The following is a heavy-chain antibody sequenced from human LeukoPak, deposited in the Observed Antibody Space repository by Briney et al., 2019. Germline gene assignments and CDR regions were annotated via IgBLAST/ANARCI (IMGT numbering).Heavy chain of an antibody. V-gene: IGHV3-48*02. D-gene: IGHD6-13*01. J-gene: IGHJ3*02. CDR2: ISSSSSTI. Sequence: GGSLRLSCAASGFTFSSYSMNWVRQAPGKGLEWVSYISSSSSTIYYADSVKGRFTISRDNAKNSLYLQMNSLRDEDTAVYYCARGGSWYKTHDAFDIWGQGTMVTVSS. CDR1: GFTFSSYS. CDR3: ARGGSWYKTHDAFDI.